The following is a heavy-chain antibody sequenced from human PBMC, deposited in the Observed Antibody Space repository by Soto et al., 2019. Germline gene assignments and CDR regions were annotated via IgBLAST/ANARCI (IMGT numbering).Heavy chain of an antibody. Sequence: PGGSLRLSCAASGFTFSSYAMHWVRQAPGKGLEWVAVISYDGSNKYYADSVKGRFTISRDNSKNTLYLQMNSLRAEDTAVYYCARAEGSTGYYYGMDVWGQGTTVTVSS. V-gene: IGHV3-30-3*01. CDR2: ISYDGSNK. J-gene: IGHJ6*02. D-gene: IGHD1-1*01. CDR3: ARAEGSTGYYYGMDV. CDR1: GFTFSSYA.